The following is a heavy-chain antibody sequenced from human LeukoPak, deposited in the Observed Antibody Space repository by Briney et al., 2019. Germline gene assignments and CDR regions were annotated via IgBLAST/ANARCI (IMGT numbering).Heavy chain of an antibody. D-gene: IGHD6-13*01. Sequence: GGSLRLSCAASGFTFSSYAMHWVRQAPGKGLEWVSGISWNSGSIGYADSVKGRFTISRDNAKNSLYLQMNSLRAEDTALYYCAKDIAAAPYYYYGMDVWGQGTTVTVSS. CDR3: AKDIAAAPYYYYGMDV. V-gene: IGHV3-9*01. CDR1: GFTFSSYA. CDR2: ISWNSGSI. J-gene: IGHJ6*02.